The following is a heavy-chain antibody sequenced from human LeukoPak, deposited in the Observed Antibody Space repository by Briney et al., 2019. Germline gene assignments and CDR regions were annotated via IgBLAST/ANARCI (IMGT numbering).Heavy chain of an antibody. CDR3: ARASIVVVPAATVNYYGMDV. V-gene: IGHV1-69*13. Sequence: ASVKVSCKASGGTFNSYAISWVRQAPGQGLEWMGGIIPIFGTANYAQKFQGRVTITADESTSTAYMELSSLRSEDTAVYYCARASIVVVPAATVNYYGMDVWGQGTTVTVSS. D-gene: IGHD2-2*01. CDR1: GGTFNSYA. CDR2: IIPIFGTA. J-gene: IGHJ6*02.